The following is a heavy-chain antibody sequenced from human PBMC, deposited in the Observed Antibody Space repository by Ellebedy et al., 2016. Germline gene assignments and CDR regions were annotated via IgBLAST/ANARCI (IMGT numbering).Heavy chain of an antibody. D-gene: IGHD5-12*01. CDR2: IYYSGST. J-gene: IGHJ2*01. CDR1: GGSVNSDIYH. Sequence: SETLSLXCHVPGGSVNSDIYHWSWIRQPPGKGLEWIGYIYYSGSTNYNPSLKSRVTISVDTSKNQFFLDLSSVTAADTPVYYCARDWRYSGYDSLLSGNWYFDLWGRGTLVTVSS. CDR3: ARDWRYSGYDSLLSGNWYFDL. V-gene: IGHV4-61*01.